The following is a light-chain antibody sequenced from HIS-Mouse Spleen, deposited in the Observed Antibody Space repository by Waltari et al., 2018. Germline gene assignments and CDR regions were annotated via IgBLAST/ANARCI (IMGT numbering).Light chain of an antibody. CDR3: QQLNSYPPT. J-gene: IGKJ1*01. Sequence: IQLTQSPSFLSASVGDRVTINCRASQGISSYLAWYQQKPGKAPKLLIYAASTLQSGVPSRFSGSGSGTEFTLTISSLQPEDFATYYCQQLNSYPPTFGQGTKVEIK. V-gene: IGKV1-9*01. CDR1: QGISSY. CDR2: AAS.